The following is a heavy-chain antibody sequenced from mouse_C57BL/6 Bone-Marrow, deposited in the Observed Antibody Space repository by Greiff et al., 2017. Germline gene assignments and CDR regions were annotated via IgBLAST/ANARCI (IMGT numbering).Heavy chain of an antibody. CDR1: GYTFTSYG. Sequence: QVQLQQSGAELARPGASVKLSCKASGYTFTSYGISWVKQRTGQGLEWIGEINPRSGNTCYNEKFKGKATLTADKSSSTAYMELRSLTSEDSAVYICASGAVLLRLYWYFDVWGTGTTVTVSS. V-gene: IGHV1-81*01. CDR2: INPRSGNT. D-gene: IGHD1-1*01. CDR3: ASGAVLLRLYWYFDV. J-gene: IGHJ1*03.